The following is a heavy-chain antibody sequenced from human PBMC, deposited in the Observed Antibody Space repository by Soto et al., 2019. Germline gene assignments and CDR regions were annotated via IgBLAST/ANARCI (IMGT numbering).Heavy chain of an antibody. CDR1: GYSFTSYW. Sequence: PGESLKTSCKGSGYSFTSYWISWVRQMPGKGLEWMGRIDPSDSYTNYSPSFQGHVTISADKSISTAYLQWSSLKASDTAMYYCARHFRLRWLQFGVNNWFDPWGQGTLVTVSS. D-gene: IGHD5-12*01. CDR2: IDPSDSYT. J-gene: IGHJ5*02. V-gene: IGHV5-10-1*01. CDR3: ARHFRLRWLQFGVNNWFDP.